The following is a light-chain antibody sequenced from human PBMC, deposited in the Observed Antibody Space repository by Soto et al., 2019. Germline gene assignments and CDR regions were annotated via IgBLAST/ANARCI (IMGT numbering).Light chain of an antibody. Sequence: DIQMTQSPSAMSASVGDRVTITCRASQGIRNYLDWFQQKPGRGPKRLIYDASSLQSGVPSRFSGSGSGTEFTLTISNLQPEDFATYYCLQESSYPPSFGGGTKVEIK. CDR2: DAS. V-gene: IGKV1-17*03. CDR1: QGIRNY. CDR3: LQESSYPPS. J-gene: IGKJ4*01.